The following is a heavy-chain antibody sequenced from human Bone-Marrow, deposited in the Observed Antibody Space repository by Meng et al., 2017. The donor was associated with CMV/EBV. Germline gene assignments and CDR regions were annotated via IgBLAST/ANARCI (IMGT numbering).Heavy chain of an antibody. Sequence: ASVKVSCKASGYTFTGYYMHWVRQAPGQGLEWMGWINPKGGGTNYAQKFQGRVTMTRDTSITTAYMELSRLRSDDTAVYYCARDAPDSPYYDFWSGWYYGMDVWGQGTTVTVSS. CDR1: GYTFTGYY. J-gene: IGHJ6*01. CDR3: ARDAPDSPYYDFWSGWYYGMDV. V-gene: IGHV1-2*02. CDR2: INPKGGGT. D-gene: IGHD3-3*01.